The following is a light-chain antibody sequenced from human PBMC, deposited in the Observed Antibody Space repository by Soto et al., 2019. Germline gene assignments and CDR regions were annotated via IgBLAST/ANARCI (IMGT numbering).Light chain of an antibody. V-gene: IGLV2-23*01. CDR3: FSFTSTNTHV. Sequence: SVLTQLASVSGSPGQSVTISCTGTSSDFGSYKFVSWYQHHPGKVPKVIIYETSKRPSGVSDRFSGSKSGNTASLTISGLQAEDEADYYCFSFTSTNTHVFGSGTKVTV. CDR2: ETS. CDR1: SSDFGSYKF. J-gene: IGLJ1*01.